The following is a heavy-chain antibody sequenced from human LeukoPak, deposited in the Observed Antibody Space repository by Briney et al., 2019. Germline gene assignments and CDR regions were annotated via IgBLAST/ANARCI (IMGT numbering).Heavy chain of an antibody. J-gene: IGHJ4*02. D-gene: IGHD5-12*01. CDR2: INPNGGGT. Sequence: ASVKVSCKASGYTFAGYYMHWVRQAPGQGLEWMGWINPNGGGTNYAQKFRGRVTMTRDTSISAAYMELSRLRSDDTAVYYCARGSDIGGSVYWGQGTLVTVSS. CDR1: GYTFAGYY. V-gene: IGHV1-2*02. CDR3: ARGSDIGGSVY.